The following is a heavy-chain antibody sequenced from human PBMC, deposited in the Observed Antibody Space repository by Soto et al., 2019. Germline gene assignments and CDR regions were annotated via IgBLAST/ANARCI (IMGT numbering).Heavy chain of an antibody. Sequence: RASVKVSCKASGGTFSNYAISWVRQAPGQGLEWMGGILPIFATTNYAQKFQGRVTMTRDTSISTAYMELSRLRSDDTAAYYCASSGAPGIAAANWFDPWGQGTLVTVSS. CDR2: ILPIFATT. D-gene: IGHD6-13*01. CDR1: GGTFSNYA. J-gene: IGHJ5*02. CDR3: ASSGAPGIAAANWFDP. V-gene: IGHV1-69*05.